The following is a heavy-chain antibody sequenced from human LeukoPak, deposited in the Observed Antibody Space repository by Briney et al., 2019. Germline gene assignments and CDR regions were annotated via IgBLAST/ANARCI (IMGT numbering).Heavy chain of an antibody. CDR3: ARVTTGYSYGRSFNWFDP. V-gene: IGHV4-34*01. CDR2: INHSGST. J-gene: IGHJ5*02. Sequence: SETLSLTCAVYGGSFSGYYWSWIRQPPGKGLEWIGEINHSGSTNYNPSLKSRVTISVDTSKNQFSLKLSSVTAADTAVYYCARVTTGYSYGRSFNWFDPWGQGTLVTVSS. D-gene: IGHD5-18*01. CDR1: GGSFSGYY.